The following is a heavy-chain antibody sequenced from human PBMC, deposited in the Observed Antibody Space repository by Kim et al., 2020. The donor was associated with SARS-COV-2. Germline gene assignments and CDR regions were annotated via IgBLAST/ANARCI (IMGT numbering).Heavy chain of an antibody. V-gene: IGHV4-39*01. CDR2: IYYSGST. CDR1: GGSISSSSYY. J-gene: IGHJ4*02. CDR3: ARHSRIVVVPAAILA. D-gene: IGHD2-2*01. Sequence: SETLSLTCTVSGGSISSSSYYWGWIRQTPGKGLEWIGSIYYSGSTYYNPSLKSRVTITVDTSKNQFSLKLSSVTAADTAVYYCARHSRIVVVPAAILAWGQGNLVTVSS.